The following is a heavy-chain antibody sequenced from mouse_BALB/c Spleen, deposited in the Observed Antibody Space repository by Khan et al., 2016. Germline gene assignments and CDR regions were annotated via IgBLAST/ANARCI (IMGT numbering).Heavy chain of an antibody. J-gene: IGHJ3*01. Sequence: QVQLKQSGAELVKPGASVKLSCKASGYTFTSYWMHWVKQRPGQGLEWIGEINPSNGRTNYNEKFKSKATLTVDKSSSTAYMQHSSLTAEDSAVYYCARYYEGFAYWGQGTLVTVSA. CDR2: INPSNGRT. V-gene: IGHV1S81*02. CDR1: GYTFTSYW. D-gene: IGHD2-4*01. CDR3: ARYYEGFAY.